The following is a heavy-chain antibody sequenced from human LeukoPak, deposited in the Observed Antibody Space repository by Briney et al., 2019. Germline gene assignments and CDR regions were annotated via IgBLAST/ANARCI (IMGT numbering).Heavy chain of an antibody. CDR1: GGTFSSYA. D-gene: IGHD2-2*01. Sequence: SVKVSCKASGGTFSSYAISWVRQAPGQGLEWMGGIIPIFSTANYAQKFQGRVTITADKSTSTAYMELSSLRSEDTAVYYCASHDHCSSTSCTYFDYWGQGTLVTVSS. J-gene: IGHJ4*02. CDR3: ASHDHCSSTSCTYFDY. CDR2: IIPIFSTA. V-gene: IGHV1-69*06.